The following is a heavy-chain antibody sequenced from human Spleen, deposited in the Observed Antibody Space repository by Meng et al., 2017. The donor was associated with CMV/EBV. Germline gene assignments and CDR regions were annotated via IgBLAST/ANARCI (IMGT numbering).Heavy chain of an antibody. D-gene: IGHD6-6*01. CDR3: AREGDSSSSRPYYYYYYGMDV. CDR2: ISSDGRNE. J-gene: IGHJ6*02. CDR1: GYTFISYT. V-gene: IGHV3-30*04. Sequence: SCKASGYTFISYTMLWVRQAPGKGLEWVAVISSDGRNEYFADSVKGRLTISRDNSKNTLYLQMNSLRAEDTAVYYCAREGDSSSSRPYYYYYYGMDVWGQGTTVTVSS.